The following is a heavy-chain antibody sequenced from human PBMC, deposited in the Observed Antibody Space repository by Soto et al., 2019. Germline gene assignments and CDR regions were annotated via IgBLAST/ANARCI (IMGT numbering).Heavy chain of an antibody. CDR1: GGSISSGGYS. CDR2: TYQSGSA. J-gene: IGHJ6*02. CDR3: ARDYYGMDV. Sequence: SETLSLTCTVSGGSISSGGYSWTWIRQSPGKGLEWIGYTYQSGSAYYNPSLKSRVTISVDRSKNQFSLNLTSVTAADTAVYYCARDYYGMDVWGQGTTVTV. V-gene: IGHV4-30-2*06.